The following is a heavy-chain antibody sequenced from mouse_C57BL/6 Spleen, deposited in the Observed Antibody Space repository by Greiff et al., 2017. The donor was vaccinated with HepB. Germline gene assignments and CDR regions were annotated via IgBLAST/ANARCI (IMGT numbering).Heavy chain of an antibody. CDR1: GYAFSSSW. V-gene: IGHV1-82*01. J-gene: IGHJ2*01. D-gene: IGHD2-2*01. Sequence: VMLVESGPELVKPGASVKISCKASGYAFSSSWMNWVKQRPGKGLEWIGRIYPGDGDTNYNGKFKGKAKLTADKSSSTAYMQRSSLTSEDSAVYFCAKEWLRRGYFDYWGQGTTLTVSS. CDR2: IYPGDGDT. CDR3: AKEWLRRGYFDY.